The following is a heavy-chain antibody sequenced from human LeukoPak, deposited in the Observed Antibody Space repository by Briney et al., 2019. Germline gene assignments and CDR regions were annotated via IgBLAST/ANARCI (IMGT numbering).Heavy chain of an antibody. CDR1: GGSISSYY. Sequence: PSETLSLTCTVSGGSISSYYWSCIRQPPGKGLEWIGYIYYSGSTNYNPSLKSRVTISVDTSKNQFSLIMTSVTAADTAVYYFARRAWSSGGWYFDLWGRGTLVTVSS. V-gene: IGHV4-59*08. CDR2: IYYSGST. J-gene: IGHJ2*01. D-gene: IGHD3-16*01. CDR3: ARRAWSSGGWYFDL.